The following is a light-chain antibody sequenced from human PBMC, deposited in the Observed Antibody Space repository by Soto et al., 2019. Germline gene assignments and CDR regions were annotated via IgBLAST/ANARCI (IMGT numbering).Light chain of an antibody. J-gene: IGLJ1*01. CDR1: SSDVGGYNY. CDR2: EVS. Sequence: QSALTQPPSASGSPGQSVTISCTGTSSDVGGYNYVSWYQQHPGKAPKPVIYEVSKRPSGVPDRFSGSKSGNTASLTVSGLQAEDEADYYCSSYAGSSNPVFGTGPKLTVL. CDR3: SSYAGSSNPV. V-gene: IGLV2-8*01.